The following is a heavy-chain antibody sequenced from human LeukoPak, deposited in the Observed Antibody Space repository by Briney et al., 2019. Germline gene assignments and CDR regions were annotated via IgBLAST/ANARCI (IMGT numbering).Heavy chain of an antibody. V-gene: IGHV1-3*01. Sequence: ASVKVSCKASGYTFSSYTMHWVRQAPGQRLEWMGWINAGNGNTKYSQKFQGRVTITRDTSASTAYMELSSLRSEDAAVYYCARGADSMVRGVIPIYYFDYWGQGTLVTVSS. CDR1: GYTFSSYT. D-gene: IGHD3-10*01. CDR2: INAGNGNT. J-gene: IGHJ4*02. CDR3: ARGADSMVRGVIPIYYFDY.